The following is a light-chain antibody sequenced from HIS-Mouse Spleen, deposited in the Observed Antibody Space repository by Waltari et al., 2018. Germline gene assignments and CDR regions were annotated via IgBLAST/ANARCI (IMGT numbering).Light chain of an antibody. V-gene: IGLV2-14*03. J-gene: IGLJ2*01. CDR1: SSDVGGYNY. CDR3: SSYTSSSFNVV. CDR2: DVS. Sequence: QSALTQPASVSGSPGPSTTISCTGTSSDVGGYNYVSWYQQHPGKAPKLMIYDVSNRPSGVSNRFSGSKSGNTASLTISGLQAEDEADYYCSSYTSSSFNVVFGGGTKLTVL.